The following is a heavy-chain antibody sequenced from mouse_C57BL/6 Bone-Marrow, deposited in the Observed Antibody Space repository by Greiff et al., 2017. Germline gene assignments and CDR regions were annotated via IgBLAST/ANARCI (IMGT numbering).Heavy chain of an antibody. J-gene: IGHJ4*01. D-gene: IGHD1-1*01. CDR2: INPSSGYT. Sequence: VQLQQSGAELARPGASVKMSCKASGYTFTSYTMHWVKQRPGQGLEWIGYINPSSGYTKYNQKFKDKATLTADKSSSTAYMQLGSLTSEDSAVYYCARGAFYYYGSSYGAMDYWGQGTSVTVS. CDR3: ARGAFYYYGSSYGAMDY. CDR1: GYTFTSYT. V-gene: IGHV1-4*01.